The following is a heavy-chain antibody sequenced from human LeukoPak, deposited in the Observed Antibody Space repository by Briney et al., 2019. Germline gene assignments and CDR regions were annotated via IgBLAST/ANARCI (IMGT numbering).Heavy chain of an antibody. CDR3: ATDRGWRTSGYYLYYFEY. J-gene: IGHJ4*02. Sequence: GGSLRLSCAASGFIFSDHYMDWVRQAPGKGLEWVGRTRNEANIYTTKYAASVKGRFTISRDDSKNSLYLQMSSLRAEDTAVYYCATDRGWRTSGYYLYYFEYWGQGTLVTFSS. CDR2: TRNEANIYTT. D-gene: IGHD3-3*01. CDR1: GFIFSDHY. V-gene: IGHV3-72*01.